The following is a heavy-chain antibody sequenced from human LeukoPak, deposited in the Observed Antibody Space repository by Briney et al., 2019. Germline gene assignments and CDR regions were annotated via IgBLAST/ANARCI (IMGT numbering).Heavy chain of an antibody. V-gene: IGHV1-46*01. D-gene: IGHD2-15*01. CDR3: ARDCSGGSCYSPPLDY. CDR2: VNPSGGST. Sequence: ASVKVSCKASGGTFSSYAISWVRQAPGQGLEWMGIVNPSGGSTSYAQKFQGRVTMTRDTSTSTVYMELSSLRSEDTAVYYCARDCSGGSCYSPPLDYWGQGTLVTVSS. CDR1: GGTFSSYA. J-gene: IGHJ4*02.